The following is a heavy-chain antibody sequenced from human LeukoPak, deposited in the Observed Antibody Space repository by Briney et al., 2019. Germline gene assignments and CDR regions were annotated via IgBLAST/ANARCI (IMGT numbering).Heavy chain of an antibody. D-gene: IGHD2-2*01. CDR1: GGSISSGSYY. V-gene: IGHV4-61*02. J-gene: IGHJ5*02. Sequence: PSQTLSLTCTVSGGSISSGSYYWSWIRQPAGKGLEWIGRIYTSGGTNYNPSLKSRVTISVDTSKNQFSLKLGSVTAADTAVYYCAREPNYCSSTSCYLLNWFDPWGQGTLVTVSS. CDR2: IYTSGGT. CDR3: AREPNYCSSTSCYLLNWFDP.